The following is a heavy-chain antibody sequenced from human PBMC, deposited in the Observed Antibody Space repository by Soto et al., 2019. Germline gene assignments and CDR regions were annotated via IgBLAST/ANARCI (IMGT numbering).Heavy chain of an antibody. D-gene: IGHD3-3*01. CDR2: IYPSDSET. CDR3: AKLNDFWSGRMFDP. V-gene: IGHV5-51*01. Sequence: EVQLVQSGAEVKKPGESLRISCKGSGYSFTPSWIGWVRQMPGKGLEWMAIIYPSDSETRYNPSFRGQVTISADRSTYTAYLQWSSLKASDTAIYYCAKLNDFWSGRMFDPWGQGTLVTVSS. CDR1: GYSFTPSW. J-gene: IGHJ5*02.